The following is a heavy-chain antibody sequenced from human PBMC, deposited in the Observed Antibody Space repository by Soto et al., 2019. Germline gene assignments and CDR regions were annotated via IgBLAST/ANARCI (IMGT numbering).Heavy chain of an antibody. V-gene: IGHV1-18*04. CDR3: AMYYGDRPEYFKQ. D-gene: IGHD4-17*01. CDR1: GYTFTSYG. Sequence: QVQLVQSGPDLKRPGASMKVSCKASGYTFTSYGISWVRQAPGQGLEWMAWISPLKGRTQYSQKAQGRVILSTDTSSNTAYMEMTTLRVDDTAVYYCAMYYGDRPEYFKQWGQGTLVTVS. J-gene: IGHJ1*01. CDR2: ISPLKGRT.